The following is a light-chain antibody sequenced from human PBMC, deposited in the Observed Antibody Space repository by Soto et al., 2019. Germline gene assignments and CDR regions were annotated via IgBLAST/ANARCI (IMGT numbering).Light chain of an antibody. Sequence: QSALTQPRSVSGSPGQSVTISCTGTSSDVGGYNYVSWYQQNPGKAPKLMIYDVSKRPSGVPDRFSGSKSGNTGSLTISGLQADDEADYYCCSYAGSYTHVVCGAGTKLTVL. CDR3: CSYAGSYTHVV. CDR2: DVS. V-gene: IGLV2-11*01. J-gene: IGLJ2*01. CDR1: SSDVGGYNY.